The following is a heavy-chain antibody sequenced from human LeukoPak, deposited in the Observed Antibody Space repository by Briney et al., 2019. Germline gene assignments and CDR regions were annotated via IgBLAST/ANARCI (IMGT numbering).Heavy chain of an antibody. CDR3: ARDPYLTGKFDY. V-gene: IGHV4-59*11. CDR1: GGSISSHY. CDR2: IYYTGST. Sequence: SETLSLTCTVSGGSISSHYWSWIRQPLGKGLEWIGFIYYTGSTNYNPYNPSLKSRVTISVDTSKNQFSLKLSSVTAADTAVYYCARDPYLTGKFDYWGQGTLVTVSS. J-gene: IGHJ4*02. D-gene: IGHD1-1*01.